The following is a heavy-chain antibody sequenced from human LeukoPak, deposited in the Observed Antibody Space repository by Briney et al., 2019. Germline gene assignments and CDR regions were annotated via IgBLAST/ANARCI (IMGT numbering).Heavy chain of an antibody. CDR3: AKFNYYDSSGLYYYFDY. CDR1: GFTFDDYA. D-gene: IGHD3-22*01. CDR2: ISWNSGSI. V-gene: IGHV3-9*01. J-gene: IGHJ4*02. Sequence: GGSLGLSCAASGFTFDDYAMHWVRQAPGKGLEWVSGISWNSGSIGYADSVKGRFTISRDNAKNSLYLQMNSLRAEDTALYYCAKFNYYDSSGLYYYFDYWGQGTLVTVSS.